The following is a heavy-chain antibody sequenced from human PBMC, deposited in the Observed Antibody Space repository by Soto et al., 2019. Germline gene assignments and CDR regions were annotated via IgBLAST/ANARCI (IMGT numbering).Heavy chain of an antibody. CDR1: GGSFSGYY. CDR2: INHSGST. V-gene: IGHV4-34*01. Sequence: SETLSLTCAVYGGSFSGYYWSWIRQPPGKGLEWIGEINHSGSTNYNPSLKSRVTISVDTSKNQFSLKLSSVTAADTAVYYCARGRRGDFWSGHHYYYGMDVWGQGTTVTVSS. CDR3: ARGRRGDFWSGHHYYYGMDV. D-gene: IGHD3-3*01. J-gene: IGHJ6*02.